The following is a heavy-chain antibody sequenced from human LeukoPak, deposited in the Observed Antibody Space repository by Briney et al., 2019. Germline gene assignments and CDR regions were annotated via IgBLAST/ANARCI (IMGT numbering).Heavy chain of an antibody. CDR3: ARGLRNGGIAGTYCFDY. D-gene: IGHD1-20*01. CDR2: MNPNSGNT. CDR1: GYTFTSYD. J-gene: IGHJ4*02. V-gene: IGHV1-8*03. Sequence: ASVKVSCKASGYTFTSYDINWVRQATGQGLEWMGWMNPNSGNTGYAQKFQGRVTITRNTSISTAYMELSSLRSEDTAVYYCARGLRNGGIAGTYCFDYWGQGTLVTVSS.